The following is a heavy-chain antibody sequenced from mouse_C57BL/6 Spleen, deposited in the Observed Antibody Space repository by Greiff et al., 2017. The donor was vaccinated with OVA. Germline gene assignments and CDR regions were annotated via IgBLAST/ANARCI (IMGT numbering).Heavy chain of an antibody. CDR2: IYPSDSET. D-gene: IGHD1-1*01. CDR3: ARQEYYYGSIYWYFDV. J-gene: IGHJ1*03. CDR1: GYTFTSFW. Sequence: VQLQQPGAELVRPGSSVKLSCKAPGYTFTSFWTVWVKQRPGQGLEWIGNIYPSDSETHYNQKFKDKATLTVDKSSSTDYMQLSSLTSEDSAVYYWARQEYYYGSIYWYFDVWGTGTTVTVSS. V-gene: IGHV1-61*01.